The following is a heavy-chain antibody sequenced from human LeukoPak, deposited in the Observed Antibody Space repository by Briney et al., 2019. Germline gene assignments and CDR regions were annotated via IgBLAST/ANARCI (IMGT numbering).Heavy chain of an antibody. D-gene: IGHD2-21*01. J-gene: IGHJ4*02. CDR2: IEHHGSGK. V-gene: IGHV3-7*01. CDR3: ARGPFVVINAPDY. Sequence: GGSLRLSCAASGFTLSSYWMTWVRQAPGKGLEWVANIEHHGSGKYYVDSVKGRFTISRDNAKNSLYLQMNSLRAEDTAVYYCARGPFVVINAPDYWGQGTLVTVSS. CDR1: GFTLSSYW.